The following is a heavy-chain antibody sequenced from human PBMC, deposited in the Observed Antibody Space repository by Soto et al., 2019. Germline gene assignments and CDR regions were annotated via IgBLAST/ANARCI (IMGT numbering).Heavy chain of an antibody. CDR2: INHSGST. CDR1: GGSFSGYY. D-gene: IGHD6-6*01. Sequence: PSETLSLTCAVYGGSFSGYYWSWIRQPPGKGLEWIGEINHSGSTNYNPSLKSRVTISVDTSKNQFSLKLSSVTAADTAVYYCARAPVYSSSSPLNRQKKYYFDYWGQGTLVTVSS. CDR3: ARAPVYSSSSPLNRQKKYYFDY. J-gene: IGHJ4*02. V-gene: IGHV4-34*01.